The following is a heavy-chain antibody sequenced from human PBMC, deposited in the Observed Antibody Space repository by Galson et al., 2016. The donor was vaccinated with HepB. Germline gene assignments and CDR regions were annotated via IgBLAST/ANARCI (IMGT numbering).Heavy chain of an antibody. J-gene: IGHJ4*01. Sequence: QSGAEVKKPGESLTISCKASGYSFSNFYISWVRQMPGKGLEWMGRIDPSDSYTNYSPSFQGHVVFLADKSVSTAFLQWSSLKASDTAIYYCARRARRDNSGKYSFDYWGQGTLVTVSS. D-gene: IGHD1-26*01. CDR3: ARRARRDNSGKYSFDY. V-gene: IGHV5-10-1*01. CDR2: IDPSDSYT. CDR1: GYSFSNFY.